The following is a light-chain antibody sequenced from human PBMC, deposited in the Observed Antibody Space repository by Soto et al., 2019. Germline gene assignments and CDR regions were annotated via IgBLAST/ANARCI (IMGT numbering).Light chain of an antibody. Sequence: DVQLPQGQSSRSRSVADRFTITCRASQGIRNDLGWYQQKPGKAPKRLIYAASSLQSGVPSRFSGSGSGTEFTLTISSLQPEDFATYYCLQHNSYPITGGQGTRLEIK. CDR3: LQHNSYPIT. CDR1: QGIRND. J-gene: IGKJ5*01. V-gene: IGKV1-17*01. CDR2: AAS.